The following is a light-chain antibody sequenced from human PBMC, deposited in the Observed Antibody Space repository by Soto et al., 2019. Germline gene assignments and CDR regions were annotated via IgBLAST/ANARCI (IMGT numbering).Light chain of an antibody. CDR3: QQRSNWLT. V-gene: IGKV3-11*01. CDR2: DAS. Sequence: EIVLTQSPATLSLSPGERATLSCRASQSVSSYLAWYQQKPGQAPRLLIYDASSRATGIPARFSGSGSGTDFTITISRLEPEDFAVYYCQQRSNWLTFGGGTKVEI. CDR1: QSVSSY. J-gene: IGKJ4*01.